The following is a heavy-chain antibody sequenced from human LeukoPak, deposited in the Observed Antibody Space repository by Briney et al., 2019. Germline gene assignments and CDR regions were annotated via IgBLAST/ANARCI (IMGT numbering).Heavy chain of an antibody. D-gene: IGHD1-26*01. V-gene: IGHV3-48*03. CDR2: ISSSGSNI. J-gene: IGHJ4*02. CDR1: GFTFSNYE. Sequence: GGSLRLSCAASGFTFSNYEMDWVRQAPGKGLEWVSYISSSGSNIYYADSVKGRFTISRDNAKNSLYLQMNSLRAEDTAVYYCAVGANPGAFDYWGQGTLVTVSS. CDR3: AVGANPGAFDY.